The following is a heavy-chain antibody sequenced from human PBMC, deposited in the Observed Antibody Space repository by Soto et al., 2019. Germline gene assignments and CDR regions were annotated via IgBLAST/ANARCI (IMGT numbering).Heavy chain of an antibody. CDR2: INTVNGYT. J-gene: IGHJ4*02. CDR1: GYTFVSHA. Sequence: GASVKVSCKASGYTFVSHAMQWVRQAPGQRLEWMGWINTVNGYTKYSQRFQGRVTITRDTSASTAYMELSSLRSEDTAVYYCAREGPYSGSYLFDYWGQGTLVTAPQ. D-gene: IGHD1-26*01. V-gene: IGHV1-3*04. CDR3: AREGPYSGSYLFDY.